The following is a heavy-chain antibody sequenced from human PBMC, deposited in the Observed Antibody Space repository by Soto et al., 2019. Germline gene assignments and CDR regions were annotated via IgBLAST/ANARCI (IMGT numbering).Heavy chain of an antibody. D-gene: IGHD3-16*01. CDR1: GGSISSYY. Sequence: SETLTLTCTVSGGSISSYYWSWIRQPPGKGLEWIGYIYYSGSTNYNPSLKSRVTISVDTSKNQFSLKLSSVTAADTAVYYCARRYGGNFDYWGQGTLVTVPQ. J-gene: IGHJ4*02. CDR3: ARRYGGNFDY. CDR2: IYYSGST. V-gene: IGHV4-59*01.